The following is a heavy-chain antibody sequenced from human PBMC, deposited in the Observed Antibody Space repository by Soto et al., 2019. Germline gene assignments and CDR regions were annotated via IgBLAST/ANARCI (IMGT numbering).Heavy chain of an antibody. J-gene: IGHJ6*02. CDR2: IYSGGST. V-gene: IGHV3-53*01. Sequence: PGGSLRLSCAASGFTVSSNYMSWVRQAPGKGLEWVSVIYSGGSTYYADSVKGRFTISRDNSKNTLYLQMNSLRAEDTAVYYCTKDQSLNLNHGDYYYSGMDLWAPGTPVPVSS. D-gene: IGHD3-3*01. CDR3: TKDQSLNLNHGDYYYSGMDL. CDR1: GFTVSSNY.